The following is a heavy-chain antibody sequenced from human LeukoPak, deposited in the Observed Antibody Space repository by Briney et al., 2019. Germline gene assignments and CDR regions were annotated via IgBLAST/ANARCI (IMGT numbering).Heavy chain of an antibody. CDR3: ARVSCTGGTCHLDS. J-gene: IGHJ4*02. CDR1: GGSITHFF. D-gene: IGHD2-8*02. Sequence: SETLSLTCTVSGGSITHFFWSFIRQPPTKGLEYIGYIYHTGAIDYNPSLKSRLTMSADKSTNQFSLNLRSVTAADTAVYYCARVSCTGGTCHLDSWGQGILVTVSS. V-gene: IGHV4-59*01. CDR2: IYHTGAI.